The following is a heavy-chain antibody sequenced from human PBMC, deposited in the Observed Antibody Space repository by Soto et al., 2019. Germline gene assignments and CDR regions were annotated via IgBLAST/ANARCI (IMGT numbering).Heavy chain of an antibody. CDR1: GGSISSGGYS. J-gene: IGHJ6*03. CDR2: IYYSGST. D-gene: IGHD3-10*01. CDR3: ARIAGGFYYYMDV. V-gene: IGHV4-31*11. Sequence: SETLSLTCAVSGGSISSGGYSWSWIRQQPGKGLEWIGYIYYSGSTYYNPSLKSRVTISVDTSKSQFSLKLSSVTAADTAVYYCARIAGGFYYYMDVWGKGTTVTVSS.